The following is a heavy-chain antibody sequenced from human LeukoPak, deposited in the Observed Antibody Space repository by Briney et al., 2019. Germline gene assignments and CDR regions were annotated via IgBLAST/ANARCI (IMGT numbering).Heavy chain of an antibody. D-gene: IGHD4-17*01. Sequence: PGGSLRLSCAASGFTFSNFGMHWVRQAPGKGLEWVSVISLDGSDKFYADSVKGRFTISRDNSKNTLYLQMNGLRLEDTAVYFCANGDYVGPTDYWGQGTLVTVSS. CDR3: ANGDYVGPTDY. CDR2: ISLDGSDK. V-gene: IGHV3-30*18. CDR1: GFTFSNFG. J-gene: IGHJ4*02.